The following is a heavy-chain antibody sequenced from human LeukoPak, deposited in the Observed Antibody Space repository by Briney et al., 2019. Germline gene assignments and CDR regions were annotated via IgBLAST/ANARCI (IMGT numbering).Heavy chain of an antibody. Sequence: PGGSLRLSCAASGFTFSSYAMSWVRQAPGKGLEWVSAISGSGGSTYYADSVKGRFTISRDNSKNTLYLQVNSLRAEDTAVYYCAKRLVVPAVRPAPDAFDLGPRDNGHRLF. CDR2: ISGSGGST. V-gene: IGHV3-23*01. CDR3: AKRLVVPAVRPAPDAFD. D-gene: IGHD2-2*01. CDR1: GFTFSSYA. J-gene: IGHJ3*01.